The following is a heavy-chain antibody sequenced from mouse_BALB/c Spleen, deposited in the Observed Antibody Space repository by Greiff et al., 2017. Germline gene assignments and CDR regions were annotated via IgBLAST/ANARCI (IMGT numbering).Heavy chain of an antibody. CDR3: ARETGTDY. J-gene: IGHJ2*01. CDR2: INPSSGYT. CDR1: GYTFTSYT. Sequence: QVHVKQSGAELARPGASVKMSCKASGYTFTSYTMHWVKQRPGQGLEWIGYINPSSGYTNYNQKFKDKATLTADKSSSTAYMQLSSLTSEDSAVYYCARETGTDYWGQGTTLTASS. D-gene: IGHD4-1*01. V-gene: IGHV1-4*01.